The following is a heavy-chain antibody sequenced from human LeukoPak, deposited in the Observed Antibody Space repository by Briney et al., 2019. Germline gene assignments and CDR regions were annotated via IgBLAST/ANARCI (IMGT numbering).Heavy chain of an antibody. V-gene: IGHV4-34*01. Sequence: SETLSLTCAVYGGSFSGYYWSWIRQPPGKGLEWIGEINHSGSTNYNPSLKSRVTISVDTSKNQFSLKLSSVTAADTAVYYCARGTQQLDIQHWGQGTLVTVSS. CDR2: INHSGST. CDR1: GGSFSGYY. D-gene: IGHD6-13*01. CDR3: ARGTQQLDIQH. J-gene: IGHJ1*01.